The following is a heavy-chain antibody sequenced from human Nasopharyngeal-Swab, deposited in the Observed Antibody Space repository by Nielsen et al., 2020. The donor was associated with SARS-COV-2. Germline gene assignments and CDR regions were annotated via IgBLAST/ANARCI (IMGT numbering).Heavy chain of an antibody. D-gene: IGHD2/OR15-2a*01. V-gene: IGHV5-51*01. CDR2: IYSGESDN. CDR1: GYSFTSYC. CDR3: ARHVDIVIPTSHHYYGMDV. Sequence: GESLKISCTGSGYSFTSYCIDWVRQMPGKGLEWMGIIYSGESDNRYSPSVKGQVTISADKSINTAYLQMNSLRASDTAMYYCARHVDIVIPTSHHYYGMDVWGQGTTVTVSS. J-gene: IGHJ6*02.